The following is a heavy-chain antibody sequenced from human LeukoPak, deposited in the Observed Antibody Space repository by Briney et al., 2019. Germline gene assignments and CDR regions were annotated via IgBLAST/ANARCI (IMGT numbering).Heavy chain of an antibody. CDR2: INQDGSVK. CDR3: VRTLVDY. J-gene: IGHJ4*02. V-gene: IGHV3-7*01. Sequence: GGSLRLSCAASGFSITSYYMGWVRQAPGKGLEWVANINQDGSVKYYVDSVKGRFTISRDNPENSLYLLMNNLGAEDTALYYCVRTLVDYWGQGALVTVSS. CDR1: GFSITSYY.